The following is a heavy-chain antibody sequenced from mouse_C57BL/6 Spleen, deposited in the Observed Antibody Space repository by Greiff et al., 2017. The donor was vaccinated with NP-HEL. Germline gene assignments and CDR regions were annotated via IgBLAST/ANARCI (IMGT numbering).Heavy chain of an antibody. Sequence: EVKLVESGEGLVKPGGSLKLSCAASGFTFSSYAMSWVRQTPEKRLEWFAYISSGGDYIYYADTVKGRFTISRDNARNTLYLQMSSLKSEDTAMYYCTRDQDYSNVYYAMDYWGQGTSVTVSS. D-gene: IGHD2-5*01. V-gene: IGHV5-9-1*02. J-gene: IGHJ4*01. CDR1: GFTFSSYA. CDR3: TRDQDYSNVYYAMDY. CDR2: ISSGGDYI.